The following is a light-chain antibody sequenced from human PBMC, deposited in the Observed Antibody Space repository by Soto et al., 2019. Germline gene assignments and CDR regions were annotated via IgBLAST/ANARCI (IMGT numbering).Light chain of an antibody. Sequence: DIQMTQSPSTLSASVGDRVTITCRASQTISSWLAWYQQKPGKAHNLLIYDASTLERGVQSRFSGTGSGTEFTLTIERLQPDDFATYYCKQYHTSSITFGQGTKVDIK. J-gene: IGKJ1*01. CDR3: KQYHTSSIT. CDR2: DAS. CDR1: QTISSW. V-gene: IGKV1-5*01.